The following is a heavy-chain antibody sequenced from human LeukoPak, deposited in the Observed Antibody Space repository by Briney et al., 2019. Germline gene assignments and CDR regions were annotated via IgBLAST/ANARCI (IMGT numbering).Heavy chain of an antibody. CDR1: GFTFSSYW. CDR2: IKQDGSEK. J-gene: IGHJ4*02. V-gene: IGHV3-7*01. CDR3: ARDGIAAAGTFEDY. D-gene: IGHD6-13*01. Sequence: GGSLRLSCAAAGFTFSSYWMSWVRQAPGKGLEWVANIKQDGSEKYYVDSVKGRFTISRDNAKNSLYLQMNSLRAEDTAVYYCARDGIAAAGTFEDYWGQGTLVTVSS.